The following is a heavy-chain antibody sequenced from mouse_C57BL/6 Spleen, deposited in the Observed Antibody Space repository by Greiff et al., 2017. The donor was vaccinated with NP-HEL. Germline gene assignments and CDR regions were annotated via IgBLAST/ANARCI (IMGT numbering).Heavy chain of an antibody. CDR2: ISSGSSTI. Sequence: EVQVVESGGGLVKPGGSLKLSCAASGFTFSDYGMHWVRQAPEKGLEWVAYISSGSSTIYYADTVKGRFTISRDNAKNTLFLQMTSLRSEDTAMYYCARPGTGYYAMDYWGQGTSVTVSS. CDR1: GFTFSDYG. J-gene: IGHJ4*01. D-gene: IGHD4-1*01. CDR3: ARPGTGYYAMDY. V-gene: IGHV5-17*01.